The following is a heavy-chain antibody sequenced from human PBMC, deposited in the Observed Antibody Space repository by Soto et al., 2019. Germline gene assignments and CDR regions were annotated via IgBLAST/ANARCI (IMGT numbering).Heavy chain of an antibody. D-gene: IGHD3-22*01. CDR3: ARNYYSDSSGYSYYFDY. CDR2: IHYSGTT. J-gene: IGHJ4*02. CDR1: GGSISNYY. Sequence: SETLSLTCTVSGGSISNYYWSWIRQPPGKGLEWIGCIHYSGTTNYNPSLESRVTISVDTSNNQFSLKLSSVTAADTAVYYCARNYYSDSSGYSYYFDYWGQGTLVTVSS. V-gene: IGHV4-59*01.